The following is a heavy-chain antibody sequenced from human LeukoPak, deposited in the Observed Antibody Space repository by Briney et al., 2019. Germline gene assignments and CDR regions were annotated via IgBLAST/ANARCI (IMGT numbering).Heavy chain of an antibody. V-gene: IGHV3-30-3*01. J-gene: IGHJ4*02. Sequence: GGSLRLSCAASGFAFSNYVMHWVRQAPGKGLEWVAVISYDGSNIYYAESVKGRFTISRDNSKNTLYLQMNSLRAEDTAVYYCARDTLGGYDYYFDYWGQGTLVTVSS. CDR3: ARDTLGGYDYYFDY. CDR1: GFAFSNYV. CDR2: ISYDGSNI. D-gene: IGHD5-12*01.